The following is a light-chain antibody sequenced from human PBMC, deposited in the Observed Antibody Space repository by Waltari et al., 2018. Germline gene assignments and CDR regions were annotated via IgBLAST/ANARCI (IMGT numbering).Light chain of an antibody. V-gene: IGKV1-33*01. J-gene: IGKJ4*01. CDR1: QDISNY. CDR3: QQYDHLPLT. CDR2: DAS. Sequence: DIQMTQSPSSLSASVGDRVTITGQASQDISNYLNWFQQKPGRAPKLLIFDASTLESGVPSRFSGSGSGTHFTFTIYSLQPEDIATYYCQQYDHLPLTFGGGTKVEIK.